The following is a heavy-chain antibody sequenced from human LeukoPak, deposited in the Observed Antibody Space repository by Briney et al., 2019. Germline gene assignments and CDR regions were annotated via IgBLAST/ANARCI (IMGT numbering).Heavy chain of an antibody. D-gene: IGHD2-8*02. J-gene: IGHJ3*02. V-gene: IGHV3-74*01. CDR3: ARASNYWYNAFDI. CDR1: GFTFNIYW. Sequence: PAGSLRLSCAASGFTFNIYWMHWVRQAPGEGLVWVSRINNDGSSTIYADSVKGRFTFSRDNAKNTLYLQMNSLRAEDTAVYYCARASNYWYNAFDIWGQGTMVTVSS. CDR2: INNDGSST.